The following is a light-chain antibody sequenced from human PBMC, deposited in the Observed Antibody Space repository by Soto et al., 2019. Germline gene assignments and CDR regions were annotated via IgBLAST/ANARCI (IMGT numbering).Light chain of an antibody. CDR3: QQLFDSPIT. V-gene: IGKV1-9*01. CDR2: ATS. Sequence: IQLTQSPSSLSATVGDRVTVTCRASQDISSYLAWYQQKPGKAPKLLIYATSTLESGVPSRFSATVSGTEFSLTITSLQPEDFATYYCQQLFDSPITFGQGTLLEI. CDR1: QDISSY. J-gene: IGKJ5*01.